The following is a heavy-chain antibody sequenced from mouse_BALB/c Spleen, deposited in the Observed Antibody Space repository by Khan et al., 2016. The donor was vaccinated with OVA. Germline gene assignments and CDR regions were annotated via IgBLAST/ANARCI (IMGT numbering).Heavy chain of an antibody. CDR3: ARNPFAY. J-gene: IGHJ3*01. Sequence: VQLQESGTELVRPGTSVRLSCKASGYTFTSYWMNWIKQRPEQGLEWIGRIDPYDSETHYNQKFKDQAILTVDKSSNTAYMQLSSLTSEDSAVYYCARNPFAYWGQGTLVTVSA. CDR1: GYTFTSYW. V-gene: IGHV1-52*01. CDR2: IDPYDSET.